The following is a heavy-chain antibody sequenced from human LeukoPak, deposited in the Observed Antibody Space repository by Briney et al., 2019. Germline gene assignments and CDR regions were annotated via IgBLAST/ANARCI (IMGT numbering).Heavy chain of an antibody. D-gene: IGHD6-13*01. J-gene: IGHJ4*02. CDR3: AKGQQLVLISPFDY. CDR1: GFTFSSYA. CDR2: ISGSGGST. V-gene: IGHV3-23*01. Sequence: QTGGSLRLSCAASGFTFSSYAMSWVRQAPGKGLEWVSAISGSGGSTYYADSVKGRFTISRDNSKNTLYLQMNSLRAEDTAVYYCAKGQQLVLISPFDYWGQGTLVTVSS.